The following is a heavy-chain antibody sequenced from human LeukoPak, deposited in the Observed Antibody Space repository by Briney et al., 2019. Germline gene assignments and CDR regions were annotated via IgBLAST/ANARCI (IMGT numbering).Heavy chain of an antibody. Sequence: GGSLRLSCAASGFTFSNYWMHWVRQAPGRGLVWVSCINSDGSSTTYADSVKGRFTTSRDNAKSTLYLQMNSLRAEDTAVYYCVRAKGEYQLLMRYWGQGTLVTVSS. J-gene: IGHJ4*02. CDR1: GFTFSNYW. CDR2: INSDGSST. CDR3: VRAKGEYQLLMRY. D-gene: IGHD2-2*01. V-gene: IGHV3-74*01.